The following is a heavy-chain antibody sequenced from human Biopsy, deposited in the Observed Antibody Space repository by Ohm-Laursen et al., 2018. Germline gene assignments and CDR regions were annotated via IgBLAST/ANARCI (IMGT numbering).Heavy chain of an antibody. CDR2: IKSKFDGETT. J-gene: IGHJ6*02. V-gene: IGHV3-15*01. CDR1: GFTFGDAW. CDR3: STGGGDFYYNGMDV. Sequence: GSLRLSCTAPGFTFGDAWMSWIRQAPGKGLEWVGRIKSKFDGETTDYAAPVKGRFIISRDDSKSTLFLQMNGLKVEDTGVYFCSTGGGDFYYNGMDVWGQGTTVTVSS. D-gene: IGHD3-16*01.